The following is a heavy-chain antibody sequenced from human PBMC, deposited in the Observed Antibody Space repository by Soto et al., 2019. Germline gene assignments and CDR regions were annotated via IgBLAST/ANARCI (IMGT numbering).Heavy chain of an antibody. J-gene: IGHJ3*02. V-gene: IGHV1-18*01. D-gene: IGHD3-3*01. CDR3: AGPVFFPAFDI. CDR1: GYSFSNYG. CDR2: ISTYNGDT. Sequence: ASVKVSCKASGYSFSNYGISWVREAPGQGLEWMGWISTYNGDTDYPQKVQGRVTMTTDTSTSTAYLELRSLSSDDTAVYYCAGPVFFPAFDIWGQGTMVTVSS.